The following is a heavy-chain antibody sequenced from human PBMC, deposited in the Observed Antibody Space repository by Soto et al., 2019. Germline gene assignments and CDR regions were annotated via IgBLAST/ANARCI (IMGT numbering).Heavy chain of an antibody. D-gene: IGHD2-2*02. J-gene: IGHJ6*02. V-gene: IGHV5-51*01. Sequence: EVQLVQSGAEVKKPGESLKISCRGSAYSFSSYWIGWVRQMPGRGLEWMGIIYPGDSDTKYSPSFQGQVTISADKSISTTYLQWSSLKASDTAIYYCARVIKPIAIPFYSYYNGLDVWGQGTTVTVSS. CDR2: IYPGDSDT. CDR1: AYSFSSYW. CDR3: ARVIKPIAIPFYSYYNGLDV.